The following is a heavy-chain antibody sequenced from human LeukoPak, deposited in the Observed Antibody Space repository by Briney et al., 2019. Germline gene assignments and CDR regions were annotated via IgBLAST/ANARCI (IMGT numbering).Heavy chain of an antibody. CDR1: GASVSNYY. CDR3: ARQPIGPYYFDY. V-gene: IGHV4-4*07. D-gene: IGHD1-14*01. CDR2: IYNGGSA. J-gene: IGHJ4*02. Sequence: PSETLSLTCTVSGASVSNYYWSWIRQPAGKGLEWIGRIYNGGSANYNPSLQSRISMSVDTSKNQFSPRLKSVTAADTAVYYCARQPIGPYYFDYWGQGTLVTVSS.